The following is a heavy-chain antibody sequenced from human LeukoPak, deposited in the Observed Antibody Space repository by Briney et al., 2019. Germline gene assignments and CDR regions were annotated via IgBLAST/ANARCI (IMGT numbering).Heavy chain of an antibody. J-gene: IGHJ5*02. CDR2: IIPIFGTA. CDR3: ARDLMGSSNDGYNWFDP. V-gene: IGHV1-69*05. D-gene: IGHD6-13*01. CDR1: GGTFSSYA. Sequence: SVKVSCKASGGTFSSYAISWVRQAPGQGLEWMGGIIPIFGTANYAQKFQGRVTITTDESTSTAYMELSSLRSEDTAVNYCARDLMGSSNDGYNWFDPWGQGTLVTVSS.